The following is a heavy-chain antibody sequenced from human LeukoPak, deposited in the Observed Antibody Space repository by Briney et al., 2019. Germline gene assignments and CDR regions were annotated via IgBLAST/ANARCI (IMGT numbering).Heavy chain of an antibody. CDR1: GFSISSGYY. CDR2: ISHSGSP. D-gene: IGHD3-10*01. J-gene: IGHJ3*02. Sequence: SETLSLTCTISGFSISSGYYWGWIRQPPGKGLEWIGSISHSGSPYSTPSLKSRVPISLAPSKNQFSLKLSSVTAADTAVYYCARFKMVRGVPAAFDIWGQGTMVTVSS. V-gene: IGHV4-38-2*02. CDR3: ARFKMVRGVPAAFDI.